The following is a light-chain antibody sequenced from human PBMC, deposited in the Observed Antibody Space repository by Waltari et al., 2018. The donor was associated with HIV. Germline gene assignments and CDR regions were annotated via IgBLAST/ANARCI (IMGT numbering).Light chain of an antibody. J-gene: IGLJ2*01. CDR3: CSYADNYPVV. CDR2: DVN. CDR1: SSDVGGYHY. Sequence: QSALTQPRSVSGSPGQSVTIPCTGTSSDVGGYHYVSWYQQHPGKAPKFMIYDVNKRPSGVPDRFSGSKSGNTASLTISGLQAEDEADYYCCSYADNYPVVFGGGTKLTVL. V-gene: IGLV2-11*01.